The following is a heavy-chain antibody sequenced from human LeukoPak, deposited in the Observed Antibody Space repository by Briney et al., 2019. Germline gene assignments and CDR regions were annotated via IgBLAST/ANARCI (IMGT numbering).Heavy chain of an antibody. CDR3: AGQLAVAGTLFDY. V-gene: IGHV4-59*01. D-gene: IGHD6-19*01. J-gene: IGHJ4*02. Sequence: SETLSLTCTVSGGSISNYYWSWIRQSPGKGLEWIANIYYSGNTKYNPSLKSRVTISADTSKNLSSLKLSSVTAADTAVYYCAGQLAVAGTLFDYWGQGTLVTVSS. CDR2: IYYSGNT. CDR1: GGSISNYY.